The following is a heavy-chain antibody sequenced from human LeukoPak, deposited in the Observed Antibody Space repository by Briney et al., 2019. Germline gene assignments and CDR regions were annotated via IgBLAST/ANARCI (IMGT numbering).Heavy chain of an antibody. D-gene: IGHD3-10*01. CDR3: ASSGNYYYYYGMDV. CDR2: INHSGST. V-gene: IGHV4-34*01. CDR1: GGSFSGYY. J-gene: IGHJ6*02. Sequence: PSETLSLTCAVYGGSFSGYYWSWIRQPPGKGLEWIGEINHSGSTNYNPSLKSRVTISVDTSKNQFSLKLSSVTAADTAVYYCASSGNYYYYYGMDVWGQGTTVTVSS.